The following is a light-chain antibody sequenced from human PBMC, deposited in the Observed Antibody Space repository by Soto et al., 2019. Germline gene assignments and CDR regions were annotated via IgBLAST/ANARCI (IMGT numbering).Light chain of an antibody. J-gene: IGKJ1*01. CDR3: QQSYNFPRAT. CDR2: AAS. Sequence: DLQMTQSPSSLSASVGARVTITCRASQSISIYLNWYQQKPGKAPKVLIYAASSLQSGVPPRFSGSGSGTDFTLPISSLQPEDFAAYFCQQSYNFPRATFGQGTKVDIK. CDR1: QSISIY. V-gene: IGKV1-39*01.